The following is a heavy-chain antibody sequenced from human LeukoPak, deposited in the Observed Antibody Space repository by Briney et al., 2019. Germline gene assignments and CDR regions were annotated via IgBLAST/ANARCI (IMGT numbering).Heavy chain of an antibody. CDR2: IIPIFGTA. CDR3: ATRGYSYGSFDY. J-gene: IGHJ4*02. Sequence: SVKVSCKASGGTFSSYAISWVRQAPGQGLEWMGGIIPIFGTANHAQKFQGRVTITADESTSTAYMELSSLRSEDTAVYYCATRGYSYGSFDYWGQGTLVTVSS. CDR1: GGTFSSYA. D-gene: IGHD5-18*01. V-gene: IGHV1-69*13.